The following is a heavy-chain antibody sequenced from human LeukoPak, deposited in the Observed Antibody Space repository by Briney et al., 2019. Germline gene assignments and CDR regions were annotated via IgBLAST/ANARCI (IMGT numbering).Heavy chain of an antibody. CDR2: IYYSGST. CDR3: ARGPPGGQFDP. D-gene: IGHD3-10*01. J-gene: IGHJ5*02. V-gene: IGHV4-59*01. Sequence: SETLSLTCTVSGDSINNYYWSWIRQPPGKGLEWIGYIYYSGSTNYNPSLKSRVTISVDTSKNQFSLKLSSVTAADTAVYYCARGPPGGQFDPWGQGTLVTVSS. CDR1: GDSINNYY.